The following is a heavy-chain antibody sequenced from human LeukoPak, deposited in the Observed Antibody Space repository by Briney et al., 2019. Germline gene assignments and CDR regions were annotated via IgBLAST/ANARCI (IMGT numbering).Heavy chain of an antibody. CDR3: ARAIRNELLSEF. J-gene: IGHJ4*02. CDR1: GYTFASND. V-gene: IGHV1-8*01. CDR2: MNPNSGNT. D-gene: IGHD2/OR15-2a*01. Sequence: ASVKVSCKAAGYTFASNDITWERQGPGQGLEWMGWMNPNSGNTGYARKFKGRVSMTRDTSITTAYMELSSLRSEDTAVYYCARAIRNELLSEFWGQGSLITVSS.